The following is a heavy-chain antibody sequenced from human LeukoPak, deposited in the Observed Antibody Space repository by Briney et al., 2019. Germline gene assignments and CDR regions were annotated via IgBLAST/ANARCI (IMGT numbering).Heavy chain of an antibody. CDR1: GFTFSSYS. CDR3: GRDSPPDY. Sequence: PGGSLRLSCVASGFTFSSYSINWVRQAPGKGLEWVSYISSSSNTIYYADSVKGRFTISRDNAKNSLYLQMNSLRAEDTAVYYCGRDSPPDYWGQGTLVTVSS. V-gene: IGHV3-48*01. J-gene: IGHJ4*02. CDR2: ISSSSNTI.